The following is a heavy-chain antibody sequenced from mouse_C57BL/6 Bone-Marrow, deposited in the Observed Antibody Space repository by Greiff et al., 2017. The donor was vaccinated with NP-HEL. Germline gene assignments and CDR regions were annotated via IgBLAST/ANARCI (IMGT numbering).Heavy chain of an antibody. Sequence: EVKLQESGGGLVKPGGSLKLSCAASGFTFSSYAMSWVRQTPEKRLEWVATISDGGSYTYYPDNVKGRFTISRDNAKNNLYLQMSHLKSEDTARYYCARDGGFITTVVDWFAYWGQGTLVTVSA. V-gene: IGHV5-4*01. CDR3: ARDGGFITTVVDWFAY. J-gene: IGHJ3*01. CDR1: GFTFSSYA. D-gene: IGHD1-1*01. CDR2: ISDGGSYT.